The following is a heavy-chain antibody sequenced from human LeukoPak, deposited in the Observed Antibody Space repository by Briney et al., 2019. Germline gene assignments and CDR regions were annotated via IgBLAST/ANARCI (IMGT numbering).Heavy chain of an antibody. CDR1: GGTFSSYA. CDR3: ARRFYDILTGYLGDYYYYMDV. Sequence: GASVKVSCKASGGTFSSYAISWVRQAPGQGLEWMGGIIPIFGTANYAQKFQGRVTITADESTSTAYMELRSLRSDDTAVYYCARRFYDILTGYLGDYYYYMDVWGKGTTVTISS. D-gene: IGHD3-9*01. V-gene: IGHV1-69*13. CDR2: IIPIFGTA. J-gene: IGHJ6*03.